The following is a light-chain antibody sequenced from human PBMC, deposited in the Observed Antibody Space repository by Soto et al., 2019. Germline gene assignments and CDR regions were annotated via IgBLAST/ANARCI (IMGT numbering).Light chain of an antibody. V-gene: IGKV3-15*01. Sequence: EIVMTQSPATLSVSPGERATLSCRASQSVSRHLAWYRQRPGQAPILLIYGASNMASGTPNSIIGSGSGTDFTLTISSLQSEDFAVYYCQQYSNWPPWTFGQGTKVEIK. CDR3: QQYSNWPPWT. CDR1: QSVSRH. J-gene: IGKJ1*01. CDR2: GAS.